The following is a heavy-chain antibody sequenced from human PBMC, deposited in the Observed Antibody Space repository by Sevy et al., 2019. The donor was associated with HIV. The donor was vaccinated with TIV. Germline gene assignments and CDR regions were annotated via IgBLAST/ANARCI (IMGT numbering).Heavy chain of an antibody. CDR2: MYHRGTT. Sequence: SETLSLTCTVSGDSIISSQWWSWFRQTPGKGLEWIGDMYHRGTTNYNPSLKTRVIISVDKSKNQFFLKLTSVTAADTAAYYCAAAAGTDILGYYFGSWGQGSSVTVSS. V-gene: IGHV4-4*02. J-gene: IGHJ4*02. CDR1: GDSIISSQW. D-gene: IGHD6-25*01. CDR3: AAAAGTDILGYYFGS.